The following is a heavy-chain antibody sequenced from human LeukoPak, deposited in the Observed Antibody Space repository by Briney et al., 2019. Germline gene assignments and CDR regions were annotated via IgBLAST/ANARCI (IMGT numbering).Heavy chain of an antibody. CDR2: IKQDGSQK. V-gene: IGHV3-7*01. CDR3: ARDWAGSAWLTRALEY. D-gene: IGHD6-19*01. CDR1: GFTFSSYC. J-gene: IGHJ4*02. Sequence: GGSLRLSCAASGFTFSSYCMSWVRQAPGKGLEWVANIKQDGSQKYYVDSVKGRFTISRDNAKSLLYLQMNSLRPEDTAVYYCARDWAGSAWLTRALEYWGQGILVTVSS.